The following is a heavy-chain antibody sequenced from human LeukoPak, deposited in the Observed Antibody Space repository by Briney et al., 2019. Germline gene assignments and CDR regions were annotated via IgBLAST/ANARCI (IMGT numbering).Heavy chain of an antibody. D-gene: IGHD2-2*01. CDR2: INTNTGNP. V-gene: IGHV7-4-1*02. J-gene: IGHJ5*02. CDR3: ARGQDIVVVPAAWDWFGP. Sequence: ASVKVSCKASGYTFTSYAMNWVRQAPGQGLERMGWINTNTGNPTDAQGFTGRFVFSLDTSVSTAYLQISSLKAEDTAVYYCARGQDIVVVPAAWDWFGPWGQGTLVTVSS. CDR1: GYTFTSYA.